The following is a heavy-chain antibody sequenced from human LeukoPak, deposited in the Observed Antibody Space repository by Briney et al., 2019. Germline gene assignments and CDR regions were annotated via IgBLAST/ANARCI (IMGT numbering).Heavy chain of an antibody. V-gene: IGHV3-23*01. CDR1: GFTFDKYA. D-gene: IGHD6-19*01. CDR3: ATDPYSRGWSGGDYFDQ. CDR2: VGAGGGAP. Sequence: PGGSLRLSCAASGFTFDKYAMSWVRQAPGKCLEWVSSVGAGGGAPYYSDSVKGRFSISIDNSKSTLYLQMTGQTDEDTAIYYCATDPYSRGWSGGDYFDQWGRGTLVTVSS. J-gene: IGHJ4*02.